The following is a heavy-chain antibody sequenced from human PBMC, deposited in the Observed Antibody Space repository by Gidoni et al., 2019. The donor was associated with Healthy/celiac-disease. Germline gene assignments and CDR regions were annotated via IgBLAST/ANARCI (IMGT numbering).Heavy chain of an antibody. Sequence: EVQLVESGGGLVQPGGSLRLSCAASGFTFSSYAMSWVRQAPGKGLEWVSAISGSGGSTYYADSGKGRFTISRDNSKNTLYLQMNSLRAEDTAVYYCAQTYYYDSSGYYYSHWGQGTLVTVSS. J-gene: IGHJ4*02. D-gene: IGHD3-22*01. CDR1: GFTFSSYA. CDR2: ISGSGGST. CDR3: AQTYYYDSSGYYYSH. V-gene: IGHV3-23*04.